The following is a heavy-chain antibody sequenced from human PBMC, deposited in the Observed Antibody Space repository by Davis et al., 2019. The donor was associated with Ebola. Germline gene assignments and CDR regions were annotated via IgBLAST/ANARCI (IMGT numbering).Heavy chain of an antibody. D-gene: IGHD5-12*01. CDR1: GYDFTDYF. V-gene: IGHV1-46*01. J-gene: IGHJ4*02. CDR2: INPSVGST. Sequence: ASVKVSCKASGYDFTDYFIHWVRQAPGQGLQWLGVINPSVGSTSYAQKFLGRVTMTGDTSTLTVYLELGGLRSEDTAVYYCARDIYGGYEPAWDYWGQGTLVTVSS. CDR3: ARDIYGGYEPAWDY.